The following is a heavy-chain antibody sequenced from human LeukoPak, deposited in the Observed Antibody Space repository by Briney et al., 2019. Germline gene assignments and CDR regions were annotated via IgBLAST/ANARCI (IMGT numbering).Heavy chain of an antibody. D-gene: IGHD5-18*01. J-gene: IGHJ4*02. CDR3: ARLSGYYYGYFDY. CDR2: IYYSGNT. CDR1: GGSISSSNYY. Sequence: SETLSLTCAVPGGSISSSNYYWGWIRQAPGKGLEWIGTIYYSGNTFYNPTLQSRVSISVDTSRNHFSLNLSSVTAADTAVYYCARLSGYYYGYFDYWGQGALATVSS. V-gene: IGHV4-39*07.